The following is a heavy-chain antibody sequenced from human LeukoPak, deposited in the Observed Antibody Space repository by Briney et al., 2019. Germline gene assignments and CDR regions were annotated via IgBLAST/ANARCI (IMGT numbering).Heavy chain of an antibody. Sequence: QPGGSLRLSCAASGFTFSSYWMHWVRQAPGKGLVWVSRINTDGSSTSYADSVKGRFTISRDNAKNTLYRQMNSLRAEDTAVYYCASGLHYGGNSTRANWFDPWGQGTLVTVSS. J-gene: IGHJ5*02. V-gene: IGHV3-74*01. CDR1: GFTFSSYW. D-gene: IGHD4-23*01. CDR3: ASGLHYGGNSTRANWFDP. CDR2: INTDGSST.